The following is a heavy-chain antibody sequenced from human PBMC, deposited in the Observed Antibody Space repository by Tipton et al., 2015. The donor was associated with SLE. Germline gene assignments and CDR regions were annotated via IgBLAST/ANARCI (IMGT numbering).Heavy chain of an antibody. J-gene: IGHJ4*02. CDR2: ISSSSSYI. CDR1: GFTFSSYS. D-gene: IGHD3-10*01. CDR3: ARDSLAGGFFDY. Sequence: SLRLSCAASGFTFSSYSMNWVRQAPGKGLEWVSSISSSSSYIYYADSVKGRFTISRDNAKNSLYLQMNSLRAEDTAVYYCARDSLAGGFFDYWGQGTLVTVSS. V-gene: IGHV3-21*01.